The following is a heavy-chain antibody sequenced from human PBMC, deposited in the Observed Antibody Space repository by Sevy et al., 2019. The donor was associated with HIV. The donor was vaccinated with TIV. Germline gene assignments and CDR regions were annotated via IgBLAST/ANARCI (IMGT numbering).Heavy chain of an antibody. CDR2: IWYDGTIK. J-gene: IGHJ4*02. V-gene: IGHV3-33*08. D-gene: IGHD2-21*02. Sequence: GGSLRLSCAASGFTFSSYVMHWVRQAPGKGLEWVALIWYDGTIKYYADSVKGRFTISRDNSKDTLFLQMNSLTPEDTAVYYCARVGGYCGGDCYSIDYWGQGALVTVSS. CDR3: ARVGGYCGGDCYSIDY. CDR1: GFTFSSYV.